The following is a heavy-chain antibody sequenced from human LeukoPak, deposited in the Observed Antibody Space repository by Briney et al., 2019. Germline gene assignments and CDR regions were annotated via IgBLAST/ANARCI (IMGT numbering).Heavy chain of an antibody. J-gene: IGHJ4*02. CDR3: ARDLGYYYDSSGFGY. Sequence: PSETLSLTCTVSGGSISSYYWSWIRQPPGKGLEWIGYIYYSGSTNYNPSLKSRVTISVDTSKNQFSLKLSSVTAADTAVYYCARDLGYYYDSSGFGYWGQGTLVTVPS. CDR2: IYYSGST. D-gene: IGHD3-22*01. V-gene: IGHV4-59*01. CDR1: GGSISSYY.